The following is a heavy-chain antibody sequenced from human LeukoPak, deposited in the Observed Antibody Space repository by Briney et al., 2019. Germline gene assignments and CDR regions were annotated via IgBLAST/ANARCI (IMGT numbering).Heavy chain of an antibody. CDR1: GYSISSGYY. J-gene: IGHJ4*02. Sequence: PSETLSLTCAVSGYSISSGYYWGWIRQPPGKGLEWIGEINHSGSTNYNPSLKSRVTISVDTSKNQFSLKLSSVTAADTAVYYCARLAPSGWYDYWGQGTLVTVSS. CDR3: ARLAPSGWYDY. CDR2: INHSGST. D-gene: IGHD6-19*01. V-gene: IGHV4-38-2*01.